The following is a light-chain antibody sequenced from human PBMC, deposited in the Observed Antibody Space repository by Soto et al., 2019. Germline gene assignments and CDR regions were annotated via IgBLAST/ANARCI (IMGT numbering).Light chain of an antibody. Sequence: EIVLTQSPDTLSLSPGERATLSCRASQSVSSGSLAWYQQKPGQAPRLLIYGASGRATGIPDRFSGGGSGTDFTLTISRLEPEDFEVYYCQQYGTSPFTFGPGTKVDI. J-gene: IGKJ3*01. V-gene: IGKV3-20*01. CDR3: QQYGTSPFT. CDR2: GAS. CDR1: QSVSSGS.